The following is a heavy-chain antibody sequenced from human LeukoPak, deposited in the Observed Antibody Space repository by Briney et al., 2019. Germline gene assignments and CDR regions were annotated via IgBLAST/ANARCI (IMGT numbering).Heavy chain of an antibody. V-gene: IGHV3-74*01. Sequence: GGSLRLSCAASGFTFSSYWIHWVRQAPGKGLVWVSRINTGGSTTDYADSVKGRFTISRDNSKNTLYLQMNSLRAEDTAVYYCARVIHDYGDPSPTDYWGQGTLVTVSS. D-gene: IGHD4-17*01. CDR2: INTGGSTT. CDR3: ARVIHDYGDPSPTDY. CDR1: GFTFSSYW. J-gene: IGHJ4*02.